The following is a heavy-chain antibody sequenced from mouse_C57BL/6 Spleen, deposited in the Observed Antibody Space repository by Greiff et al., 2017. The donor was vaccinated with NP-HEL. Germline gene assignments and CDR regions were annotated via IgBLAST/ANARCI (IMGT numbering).Heavy chain of an antibody. CDR3: ARYCYGYDRGYAMDY. J-gene: IGHJ4*01. Sequence: QVQLQQPGAELVKPGASVKMSCKASGYTFTSYWITWVKQRPGQGLEWIGDIYPGSGSTNYNEKFKSKATLTVDTSSSTAYMQLSSLTSEDSAVYYCARYCYGYDRGYAMDYWGQGTSVTVSS. CDR1: GYTFTSYW. CDR2: IYPGSGST. D-gene: IGHD2-2*01. V-gene: IGHV1-55*01.